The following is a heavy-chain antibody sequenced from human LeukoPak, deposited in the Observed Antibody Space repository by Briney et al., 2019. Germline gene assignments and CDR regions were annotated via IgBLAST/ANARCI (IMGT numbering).Heavy chain of an antibody. D-gene: IGHD1-26*01. Sequence: KTGGSLRLSCAASGFTFSSYTMKWVREAPGKGLEGVSSISSSSSYIYYADSVKGRFTISRDNAKNSLFLQMNSLRAEDTAVYFCARATWDPNYYYYMDVWGKGTTVTISS. V-gene: IGHV3-21*01. CDR3: ARATWDPNYYYYMDV. J-gene: IGHJ6*03. CDR2: ISSSSSYI. CDR1: GFTFSSYT.